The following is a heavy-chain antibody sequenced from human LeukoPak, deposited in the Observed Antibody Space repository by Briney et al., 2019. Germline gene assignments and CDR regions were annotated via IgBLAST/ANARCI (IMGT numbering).Heavy chain of an antibody. CDR1: GFSISSGYY. CDR3: AREEGATQDAN. Sequence: PSETLSLTCTVSGFSISSGYYWAWIRQPPGKALEWIGSVYHTGGTYYNPSLKSRVTISVDTSRNQFSLRLSSVTAADTAVYYCAREEGATQDANWGQGTLVLVSS. V-gene: IGHV4-38-2*02. CDR2: VYHTGGT. D-gene: IGHD1-26*01. J-gene: IGHJ4*02.